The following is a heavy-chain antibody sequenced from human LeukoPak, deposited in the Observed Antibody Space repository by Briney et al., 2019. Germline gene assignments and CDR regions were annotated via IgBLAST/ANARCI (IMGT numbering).Heavy chain of an antibody. Sequence: QPGGSLRLSCAASGFTFSTYAIHWVRQAPGKGLEWVAVIWFDGSEQYYADSVKGRFIISRDNSKSTPNLRLNSLRAEDTAVYYCAREGDSRWGELSPWGQGTLVTVSS. V-gene: IGHV3-33*01. CDR3: AREGDSRWGELSP. D-gene: IGHD3-16*02. CDR2: IWFDGSEQ. J-gene: IGHJ1*01. CDR1: GFTFSTYA.